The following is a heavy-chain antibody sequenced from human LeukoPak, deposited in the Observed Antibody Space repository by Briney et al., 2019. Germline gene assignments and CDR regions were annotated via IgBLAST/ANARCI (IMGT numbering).Heavy chain of an antibody. CDR1: GGSISGYY. J-gene: IGHJ4*02. Sequence: SETLSLTCTVSGGSISGYYWSWIRQPAGKGLEWIGRIYISGSTNYNPSLKSRLTMSVDTSKNQFSLKLSSVTAADTAVYYCARHEKLGQFDYWGQGTLVTVSS. CDR2: IYISGST. V-gene: IGHV4-4*07. D-gene: IGHD3-10*01. CDR3: ARHEKLGQFDY.